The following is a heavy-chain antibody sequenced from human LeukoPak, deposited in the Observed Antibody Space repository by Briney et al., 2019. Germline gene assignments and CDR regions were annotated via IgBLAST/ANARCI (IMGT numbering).Heavy chain of an antibody. CDR2: MSYDGSNK. D-gene: IGHD3-22*01. V-gene: IGHV3-30-3*01. CDR1: GFTFSSYA. J-gene: IGHJ4*02. Sequence: GGSLRLSCAASGFTFSSYAMHWVRQAPGKGLEWVAVMSYDGSNKYYADSVKGRFTISRDNSKNTLYLQMNSLRAEDTAVYYCAKGPHSSGHNALDYWGQGTLVTVSS. CDR3: AKGPHSSGHNALDY.